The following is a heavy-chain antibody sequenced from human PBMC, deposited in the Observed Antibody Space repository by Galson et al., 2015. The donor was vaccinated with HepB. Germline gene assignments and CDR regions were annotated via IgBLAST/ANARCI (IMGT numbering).Heavy chain of an antibody. CDR3: VREAVAIFGVGNRFEP. D-gene: IGHD3-3*01. CDR2: ISATGTTI. V-gene: IGHV3-48*03. CDR1: GFTFSSYN. J-gene: IGHJ5*02. Sequence: SLRLSCAASGFTFSSYNMNWVRQAPGKGLEWISFISATGTTIYYADSVKDRFTISRDNAKTSLYLQMDSLGAEDTALYYCVREAVAIFGVGNRFEPWGQGTLVCVSS.